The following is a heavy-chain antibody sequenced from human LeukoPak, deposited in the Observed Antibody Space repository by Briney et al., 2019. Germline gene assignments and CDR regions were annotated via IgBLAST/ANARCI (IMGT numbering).Heavy chain of an antibody. CDR1: GLRFSDYY. J-gene: IGHJ1*01. CDR3: ATNLIGAGEYFQQ. Sequence: GGSLRLSCAASGLRFSDYYVSWIRQAPGKVLQWVSYISSGGDIMHYADSVKGRFTSSRDNAKNSGYLEMNSLGAEDTAVYYCATNLIGAGEYFQQWGQGTLVTVSS. CDR2: ISSGGDIM. D-gene: IGHD2/OR15-2a*01. V-gene: IGHV3-11*01.